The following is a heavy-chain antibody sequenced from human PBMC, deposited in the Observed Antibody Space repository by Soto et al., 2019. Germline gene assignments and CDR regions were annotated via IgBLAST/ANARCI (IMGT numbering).Heavy chain of an antibody. J-gene: IGHJ4*02. Sequence: SVKVSCKASGGTFSSYAISWVRQAPGQGLEWMGGIIPIFGTANYAQKFQGRVTITADESTSTAYMELSSLRSEDTAVYYCASWDSSGYGLFDYWGQGTLVTVSS. D-gene: IGHD3-22*01. CDR3: ASWDSSGYGLFDY. V-gene: IGHV1-69*13. CDR2: IIPIFGTA. CDR1: GGTFSSYA.